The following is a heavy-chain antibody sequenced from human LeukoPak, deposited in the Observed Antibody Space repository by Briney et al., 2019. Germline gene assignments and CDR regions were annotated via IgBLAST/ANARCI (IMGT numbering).Heavy chain of an antibody. J-gene: IGHJ4*02. Sequence: GRSLRLSCAASGFTFSSYAMHWVRQAPGKGLEYVSAISSNGGSTYYANSVKGRFTISRDNSKNTLYLQMGSLRAEDMAVYYCARDYYTRVVTIFGVAAHWGQGTLVTVSS. CDR2: ISSNGGST. V-gene: IGHV3-64*01. CDR3: ARDYYTRVVTIFGVAAH. D-gene: IGHD3-3*01. CDR1: GFTFSSYA.